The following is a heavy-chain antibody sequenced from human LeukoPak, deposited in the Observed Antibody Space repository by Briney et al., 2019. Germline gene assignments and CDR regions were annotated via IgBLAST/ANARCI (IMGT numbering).Heavy chain of an antibody. CDR1: GGSFSGYY. CDR3: ARDHPRPPRLRFLEWSDYYYYYGMDV. Sequence: ETLSLTCSVYGGSFSGYYWSWIRQPPGKGLEWIGEINHSGSTNYNPSLKSRVTISVDTSKNQFSLKLSSVTAADTAVYYCARDHPRPPRLRFLEWSDYYYYYGMDVWGQGTTVTVSS. D-gene: IGHD3-3*01. CDR2: INHSGST. V-gene: IGHV4-34*01. J-gene: IGHJ6*02.